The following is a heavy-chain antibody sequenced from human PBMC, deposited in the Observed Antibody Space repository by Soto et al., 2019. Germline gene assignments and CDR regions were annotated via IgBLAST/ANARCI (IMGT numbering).Heavy chain of an antibody. J-gene: IGHJ4*02. CDR3: ARDFCGGDCYSLNYFDY. V-gene: IGHV3-7*03. D-gene: IGHD2-21*02. CDR2: IKQDGSEK. CDR1: GFTFSSYW. Sequence: EVQLVESGGGLVQPGGSLRLSCAASGFTFSSYWMSWVRQAPGKGLEWVANIKQDGSEKYYVDSVKGRFTISRDNAKNSLYLQMNSLRAEDTAVYYCARDFCGGDCYSLNYFDYWGQGTLFTVSS.